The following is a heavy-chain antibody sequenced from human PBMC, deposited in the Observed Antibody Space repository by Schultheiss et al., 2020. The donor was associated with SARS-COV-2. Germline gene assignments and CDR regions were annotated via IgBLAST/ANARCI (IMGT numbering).Heavy chain of an antibody. CDR1: GFTFSSYG. CDR2: INSDGSST. Sequence: GESLKISCAASGFTFSSYGMHWVRQAPGKGLEWVSRINSDGSSTSYADSVKGRFTISRDNAKNTLYLQMNSLRAEDTAVYYCARVYTFPNIAAREYYGMDVWGQGTTVTVSS. V-gene: IGHV3-74*01. D-gene: IGHD6-13*01. CDR3: ARVYTFPNIAAREYYGMDV. J-gene: IGHJ6*02.